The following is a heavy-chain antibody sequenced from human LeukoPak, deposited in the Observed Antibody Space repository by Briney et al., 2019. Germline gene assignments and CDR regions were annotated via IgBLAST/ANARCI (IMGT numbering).Heavy chain of an antibody. D-gene: IGHD3-3*01. V-gene: IGHV3-74*01. J-gene: IGHJ4*02. Sequence: GGSLRLSCATSGFTFSTFWMHWVRQAPGKGLVWVSRIGSDGSNTNYADSVKGRFTISRDNAKNMVYLQMNSLRAEDTAVYYCAKQTGQGVVIINGGYYWGQGTLVTVSS. CDR3: AKQTGQGVVIINGGYY. CDR2: IGSDGSNT. CDR1: GFTFSTFW.